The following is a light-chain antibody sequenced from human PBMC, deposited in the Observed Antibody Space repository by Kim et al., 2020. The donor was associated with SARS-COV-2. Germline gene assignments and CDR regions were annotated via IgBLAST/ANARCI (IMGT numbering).Light chain of an antibody. V-gene: IGKV1-5*03. CDR1: QNINTW. CDR2: KPS. CDR3: QQYKSYSIT. Sequence: DIQMTQSPSTLSASVGDRVTITCRASQNINTWLAWYQQKPGKAPKLLMSKPSSLESGVPSRFSGSGFGTEFTLTISSLQPDDFATYYCQQYKSYSITFGQGTRLEIK. J-gene: IGKJ5*01.